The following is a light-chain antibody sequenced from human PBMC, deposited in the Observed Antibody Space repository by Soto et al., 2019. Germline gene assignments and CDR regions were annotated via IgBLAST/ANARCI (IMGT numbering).Light chain of an antibody. CDR2: LGS. V-gene: IGKV2-28*01. CDR1: QILLHSNGYNY. CDR3: MQPLHTPWT. Sequence: DIVMTQSPLSLPVTPGEPASISCRSSQILLHSNGYNYLDWYLQKSGQSPQLLIYLGSTRASGVPDRFNGSGSGTDFTLKIRRVEAEDVGVYYCMQPLHTPWTFGQGTKVDVK. J-gene: IGKJ1*01.